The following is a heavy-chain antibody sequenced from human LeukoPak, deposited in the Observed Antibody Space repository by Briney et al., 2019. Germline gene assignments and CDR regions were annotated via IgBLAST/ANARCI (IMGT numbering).Heavy chain of an antibody. J-gene: IGHJ6*02. CDR2: MNPNSGNT. CDR1: GYTFTSYD. D-gene: IGHD2-2*01. CDR3: ARRSPAYYGMDV. V-gene: IGHV1-8*01. Sequence: GASVKVSCKASGYTFTSYDINWVRQATGQGLEWMGWMNPNSGNTGYAQKFQGRVTMTRNTSISTAYMELSSLRSEDTAVYYCARRSPAYYGMDVWGQGTTVTVSS.